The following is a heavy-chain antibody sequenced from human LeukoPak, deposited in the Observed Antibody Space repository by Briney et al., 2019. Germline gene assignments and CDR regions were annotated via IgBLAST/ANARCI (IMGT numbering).Heavy chain of an antibody. Sequence: PSETLSLTCTVSGGSISSYYWSWIRQPPGKGLEWIGYIYYSGSTNYNPSLKSRVTISVDTSKNQFSLKLSSVTAADTATYFCARYVDYDVSSGPQNYFDSWGQGTLVTVSS. J-gene: IGHJ4*02. CDR1: GGSISSYY. CDR3: ARYVDYDVSSGPQNYFDS. D-gene: IGHD3-3*01. V-gene: IGHV4-59*12. CDR2: IYYSGST.